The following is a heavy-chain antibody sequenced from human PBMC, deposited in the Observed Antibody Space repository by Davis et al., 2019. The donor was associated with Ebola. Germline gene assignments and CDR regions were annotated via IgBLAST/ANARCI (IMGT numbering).Heavy chain of an antibody. CDR3: ARGWLRGAFDI. CDR2: TYYSSKWYH. D-gene: IGHD5-24*01. J-gene: IGHJ3*02. CDR1: GDSVPGSSGA. V-gene: IGHV6-1*01. Sequence: HSQTLSLTCAISGDSVPGSSGAWNWIRQSPSRGLEWLGRTYYSSKWYHDYAVSVKSRTIINPDTSKNQLSLHLNSLTPEDTAVYYCARGWLRGAFDIWGQGTMVTVSP.